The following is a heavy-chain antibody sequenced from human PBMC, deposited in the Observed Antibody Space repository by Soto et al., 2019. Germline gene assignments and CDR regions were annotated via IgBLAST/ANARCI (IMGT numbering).Heavy chain of an antibody. CDR2: ISAFNGNT. D-gene: IGHD6-19*01. V-gene: IGHV1-18*01. Sequence: QDQLLQSGAEVKKPGASVTVSCKASGYSFTNYGITWVRQAPGQGLEWMGWISAFNGNTHYAQKLQGRVTMTTDASTSTAYMELRSLRSDDTAVYYCARDRGVAPPVAGNTHYYYYMDVWGKWTTVTVSS. CDR1: GYSFTNYG. CDR3: ARDRGVAPPVAGNTHYYYYMDV. J-gene: IGHJ6*03.